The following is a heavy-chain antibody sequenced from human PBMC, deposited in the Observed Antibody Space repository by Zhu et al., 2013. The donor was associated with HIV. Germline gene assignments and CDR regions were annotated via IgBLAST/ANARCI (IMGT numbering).Heavy chain of an antibody. CDR3: ARPTQVNSSSWRYYYYYGMDV. CDR1: GGTFSSYA. D-gene: IGHD6-13*01. J-gene: IGHJ6*02. V-gene: IGHV1-69*06. Sequence: QVQLVQSGAEVKKPGSSVKVSCKASGGTFSSYAISWVRQAPGQGLEWMGGIIPIFGTANYAQKFQGRVTITADKSTSTAYMELSSLRSEDTAVYYCARPTQVNSSSWRYYYYYGMDVWGQGTTVTVSS. CDR2: IIPIFGTA.